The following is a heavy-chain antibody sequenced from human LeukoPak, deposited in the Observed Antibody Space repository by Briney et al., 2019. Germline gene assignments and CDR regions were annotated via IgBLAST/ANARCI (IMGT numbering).Heavy chain of an antibody. CDR2: ISGSGGST. Sequence: GGSLRLSCAASGFTFSSYGMRWVRQAPGKGLEWVSAISGSGGSTYYADSVKGRFTISRDNSKNTLYLQMHSLRAEDTAVYYCARGHGVVAASDDAFDIWGQGTMVTVSS. V-gene: IGHV3-23*01. D-gene: IGHD2-2*01. CDR3: ARGHGVVAASDDAFDI. CDR1: GFTFSSYG. J-gene: IGHJ3*02.